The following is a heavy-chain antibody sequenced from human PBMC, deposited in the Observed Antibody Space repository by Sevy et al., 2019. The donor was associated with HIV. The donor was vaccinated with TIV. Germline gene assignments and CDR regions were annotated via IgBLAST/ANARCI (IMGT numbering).Heavy chain of an antibody. J-gene: IGHJ4*02. CDR1: GFPFSSHW. Sequence: GGSLRLSCVASGFPFSSHWMTWVRQAPGKGLEWVASIKRDGSEENYADSVKGRFTISRDNAKNSLFLQMNSLRAEDTAVYYCAKARVSSELWCQGTLVTVSS. V-gene: IGHV3-7*01. D-gene: IGHD6-19*01. CDR3: AKARVSSEL. CDR2: IKRDGSEE.